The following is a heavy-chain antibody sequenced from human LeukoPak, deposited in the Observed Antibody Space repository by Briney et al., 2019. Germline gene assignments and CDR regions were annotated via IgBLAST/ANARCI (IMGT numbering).Heavy chain of an antibody. D-gene: IGHD2-21*02. Sequence: QSGGSLRLSCAASGFTFSNSGMSWVRQAPGKGLEWVSAISTSGSETHYADSVKGRFTIARDNSKNTMSLQMSSLRAEDTAVYYCAKSHHVTAIDYWGQGTLVTVSS. CDR3: AKSHHVTAIDY. J-gene: IGHJ4*02. V-gene: IGHV3-23*01. CDR1: GFTFSNSG. CDR2: ISTSGSET.